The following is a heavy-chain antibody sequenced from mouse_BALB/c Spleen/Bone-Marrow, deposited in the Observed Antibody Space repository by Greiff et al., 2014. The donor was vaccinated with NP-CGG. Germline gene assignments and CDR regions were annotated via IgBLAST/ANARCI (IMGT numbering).Heavy chain of an antibody. CDR3: ARDESGSCGDY. J-gene: IGHJ4*01. Sequence: VKVVESGPGLVAPSQSLSITCTVSGFSLTSYGVHWVRQPPGKGLEWLGVIWAGGSTDYNSALMSRLSISKDNSKSQVFLKMNSLQTDDTAMYYCARDESGSCGDYWGQGTSVTVSS. V-gene: IGHV2-9*02. CDR1: GFSLTSYG. CDR2: IWAGGST. D-gene: IGHD1-1*02.